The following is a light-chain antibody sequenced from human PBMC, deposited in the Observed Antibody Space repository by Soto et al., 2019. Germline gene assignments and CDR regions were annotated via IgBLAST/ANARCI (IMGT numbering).Light chain of an antibody. CDR3: QQYNNWPFT. Sequence: EIVMTQSPATLSVSPGERATLSCRASQSVSSNLAWYQQKPGQAPRLLIYGASTRATGLPARFSGSGSGTEFTLTISSLQSEDFAVYYCQQYNNWPFTFGPGTKVDSK. CDR1: QSVSSN. J-gene: IGKJ3*01. CDR2: GAS. V-gene: IGKV3-15*01.